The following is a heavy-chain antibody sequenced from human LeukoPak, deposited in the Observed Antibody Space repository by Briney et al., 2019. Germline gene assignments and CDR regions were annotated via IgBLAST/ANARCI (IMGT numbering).Heavy chain of an antibody. CDR1: GFTFSSYA. CDR2: ISGSSGST. Sequence: PGGSLRLSCAASGFTFSSYAMSWVRQAPGKGLEWVSAISGSSGSTYYADSVKGRFTISRGNSKNTLYLQMNSLRAEDTAVYYCARHPSRIAAAGTFDYWGQGTLVTVSS. V-gene: IGHV3-23*01. CDR3: ARHPSRIAAAGTFDY. J-gene: IGHJ4*02. D-gene: IGHD6-13*01.